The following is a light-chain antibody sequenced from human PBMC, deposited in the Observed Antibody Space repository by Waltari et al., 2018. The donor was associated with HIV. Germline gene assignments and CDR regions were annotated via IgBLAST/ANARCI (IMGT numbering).Light chain of an antibody. CDR1: QSISSYF. Sequence: IVLTQSPGTPSLSPGERATLSCRTSQSISSYFLAWYQQKPGQAPRLLIYATSHRATGSPDRFSGSESGTDFTLTISRLAPEDFAVYYCQQYGYSPDTFGGGTKVEIK. CDR3: QQYGYSPDT. J-gene: IGKJ4*01. V-gene: IGKV3-20*01. CDR2: ATS.